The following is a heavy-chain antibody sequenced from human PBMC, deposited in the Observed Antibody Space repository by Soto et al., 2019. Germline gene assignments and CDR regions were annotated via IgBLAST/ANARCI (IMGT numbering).Heavy chain of an antibody. CDR3: ARGYDFWSYDY. J-gene: IGHJ4*02. D-gene: IGHD3-3*01. V-gene: IGHV3-13*01. CDR1: GFTFSSYD. Sequence: GGSLRLSCAASGFTFSSYDMHWVRQATGKGLEWVSAIGTAGDTYYPGSVKGRFTISRENAKNSLYLQMNSLRAGDTAVYYCARGYDFWSYDYWGQGTLVTVSS. CDR2: IGTAGDT.